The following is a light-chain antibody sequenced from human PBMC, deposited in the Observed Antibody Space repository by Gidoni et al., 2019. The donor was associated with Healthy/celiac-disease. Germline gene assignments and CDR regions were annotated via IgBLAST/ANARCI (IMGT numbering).Light chain of an antibody. Sequence: EIVMTQSPATLSVSPGERATLSCRASQSVSSNLAWYQPKPGQAPRLLIYGASTRATGIPARFSGSGSGTEFTLTISSLQSEDFAVYYCQQYNNWPPTFGPXTKVDIK. V-gene: IGKV3-15*01. CDR2: GAS. CDR1: QSVSSN. J-gene: IGKJ3*01. CDR3: QQYNNWPPT.